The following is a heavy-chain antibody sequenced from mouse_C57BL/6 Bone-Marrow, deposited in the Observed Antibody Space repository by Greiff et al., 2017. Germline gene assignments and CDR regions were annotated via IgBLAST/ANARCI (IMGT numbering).Heavy chain of an antibody. CDR3: ARLRYYGSSYAGY. CDR1: GYTFTSYG. CDR2: IYPRSGNT. Sequence: VQLQQSGAELARPGASVKLSCKASGYTFTSYGISWVKQRTGQGLEWIGEIYPRSGNTYYNEKFKGKATLTADKSSSTADMELRSLTSEDSAVYFCARLRYYGSSYAGYWGQGTTLTVSS. J-gene: IGHJ2*01. V-gene: IGHV1-81*01. D-gene: IGHD1-1*01.